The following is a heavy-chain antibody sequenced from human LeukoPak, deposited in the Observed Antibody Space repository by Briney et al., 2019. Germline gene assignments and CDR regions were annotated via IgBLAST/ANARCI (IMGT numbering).Heavy chain of an antibody. CDR3: ARVKLSRGKGFYYFDY. Sequence: GGSLRLSCAASGFTFSSYGMHWVRQAPGKGLEWVAVISYDGSNKYYADSVKGRFTISRDNSKNTLYLQMNSLRAGDTAVYYCARVKLSRGKGFYYFDYWGQGTLVTVSS. CDR2: ISYDGSNK. D-gene: IGHD3-10*01. V-gene: IGHV3-30*19. J-gene: IGHJ4*02. CDR1: GFTFSSYG.